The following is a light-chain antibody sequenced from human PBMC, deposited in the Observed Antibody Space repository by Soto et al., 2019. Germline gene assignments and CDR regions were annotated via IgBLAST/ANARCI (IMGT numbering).Light chain of an antibody. J-gene: IGKJ1*01. CDR2: GSC. CDR3: QQYGLSRT. CDR1: QSIGSNY. Sequence: EIVLTQSPGALSLAPGERAILSCRASQSIGSNYLAWYQQKPGHAPRLIISGSCRKATDIPGRFSGTGSGTDFTLTISRLEPEYVAVYYCQQYGLSRTFGQGTKVEIK. V-gene: IGKV3-20*01.